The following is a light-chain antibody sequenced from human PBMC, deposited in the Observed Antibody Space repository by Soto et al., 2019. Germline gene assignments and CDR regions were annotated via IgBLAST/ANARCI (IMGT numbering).Light chain of an antibody. CDR2: DVS. CDR1: SSDVGGYNY. V-gene: IGLV2-8*01. CDR3: SSYTGGSTYV. J-gene: IGLJ1*01. Sequence: QSVLTQPASASGSPGQSVTISCTGASSDVGGYNYVSWYQQHPGKAPKLMIYDVSRRPSGVSDRFSGSKSGNTATLTISGLQGEDEAEYYCSSYTGGSTYVFGTGTKVTVL.